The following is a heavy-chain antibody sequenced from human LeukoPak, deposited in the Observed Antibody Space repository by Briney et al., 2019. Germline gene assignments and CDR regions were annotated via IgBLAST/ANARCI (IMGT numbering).Heavy chain of an antibody. Sequence: LAGGSLRLSCAAPGFTFSNYWRSWVRKAPGKGLEWVANTKTDGSEKYYLESVRGRFTISRDNAKNSLYLQMNSLRADDTAIYYCASTSWELPDYWGQGTLVTVSS. CDR1: GFTFSNYW. CDR2: TKTDGSEK. CDR3: ASTSWELPDY. J-gene: IGHJ4*02. D-gene: IGHD1-26*01. V-gene: IGHV3-7*01.